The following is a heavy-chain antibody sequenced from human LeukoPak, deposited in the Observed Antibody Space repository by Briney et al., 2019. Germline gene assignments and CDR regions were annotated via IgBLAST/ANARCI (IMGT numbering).Heavy chain of an antibody. J-gene: IGHJ4*02. CDR1: GFTFSSYG. D-gene: IGHD5-18*01. CDR3: AKEGRPGYSYYFDY. Sequence: PGGSLRLSCAASGFTFSSYGMHWVRQAPGKGLEWVAVISYDGSNKYYADSVKGRFNISRDNSKNTLYLQMNSLRAEDTAVYYCAKEGRPGYSYYFDYWGQGTLVTVSS. CDR2: ISYDGSNK. V-gene: IGHV3-30*18.